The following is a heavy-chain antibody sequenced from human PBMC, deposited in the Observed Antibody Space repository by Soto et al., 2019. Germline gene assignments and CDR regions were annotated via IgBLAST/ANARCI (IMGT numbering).Heavy chain of an antibody. CDR2: ISGSGGST. J-gene: IGHJ3*02. CDR1: GFTFSSYA. CDR3: AKDRAQLPGGRDAFDI. D-gene: IGHD2-2*01. Sequence: GGSLRLSCAASGFTFSSYAMSWVRQAPGKGLEWVSAISGSGGSTYYADSVKGRFTISRDNSKNTLYLQMNSLRAEDTAVYYCAKDRAQLPGGRDAFDIWGQGTMVTVSS. V-gene: IGHV3-23*01.